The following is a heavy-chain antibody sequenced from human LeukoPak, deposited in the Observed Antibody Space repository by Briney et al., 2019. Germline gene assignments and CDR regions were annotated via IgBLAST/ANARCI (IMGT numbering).Heavy chain of an antibody. J-gene: IGHJ6*02. V-gene: IGHV4-59*01. CDR1: GGSIRRYY. Sequence: SQTRSLTCTVSGGSIRRYYWSWLLQPPGKGLARMRSIYCSGSTNYNPSLKSRVTISVDTSKNQFSLKLSSVTAADTAVYYCARDNAGFSRNYYYYGMDVWGQGTTVTVSS. D-gene: IGHD2/OR15-2a*01. CDR3: ARDNAGFSRNYYYYGMDV. CDR2: IYCSGST.